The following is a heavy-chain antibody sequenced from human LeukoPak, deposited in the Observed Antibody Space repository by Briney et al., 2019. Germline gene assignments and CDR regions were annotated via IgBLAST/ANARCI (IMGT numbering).Heavy chain of an antibody. CDR1: GFTFSSYS. J-gene: IGHJ6*03. D-gene: IGHD1-26*01. CDR2: ISSSSSYI. CDR3: ARVYSGSHNKLYYYMDFYYYMDV. V-gene: IGHV3-21*01. Sequence: PGGSLRLSCAASGFTFSSYSMNWVRQAPGKGLEWVSSISSSSSYIYYADSVKGRFTISRDNAKNSLYLQMNSLRAEDTAVYYCARVYSGSHNKLYYYMDFYYYMDVWGKGTTVTVSS.